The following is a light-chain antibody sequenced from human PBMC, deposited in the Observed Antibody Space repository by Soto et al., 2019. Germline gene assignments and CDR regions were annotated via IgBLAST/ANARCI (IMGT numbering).Light chain of an antibody. CDR3: CSFTSRRTLV. Sequence: QSALTQPASVSGSPGQSITISCTGSDTDVGTYNYVSWYQHHPGKAPKLIIYEVSDRPSGVSTRFSGSKSGNTASLTISGLQAEDEAHYYCCSFTSRRTLVFGGGTKLTVL. CDR2: EVS. J-gene: IGLJ2*01. CDR1: DTDVGTYNY. V-gene: IGLV2-14*01.